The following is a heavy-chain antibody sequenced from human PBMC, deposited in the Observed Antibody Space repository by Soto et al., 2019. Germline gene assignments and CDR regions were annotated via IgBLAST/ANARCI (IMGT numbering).Heavy chain of an antibody. CDR1: GGSISSYY. Sequence: SETLSLTCTVSGGSISSYYWSWIRQPPGKGLEWIGYIYYSGSTNYNPSLKSRVTISVDTSKNQFSLKLSSVTAADTAVYYCAIHDDFWSGGYFDSRGQRTLVTVSS. D-gene: IGHD3-3*01. CDR2: IYYSGST. V-gene: IGHV4-59*08. J-gene: IGHJ4*02. CDR3: AIHDDFWSGGYFDS.